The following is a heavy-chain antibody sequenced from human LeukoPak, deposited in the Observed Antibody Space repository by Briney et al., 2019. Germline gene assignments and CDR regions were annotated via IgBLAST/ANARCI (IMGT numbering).Heavy chain of an antibody. CDR3: AKSFRGGYDQYYFDY. CDR2: ISGSGGST. J-gene: IGHJ4*02. CDR1: GFTFSSYG. V-gene: IGHV3-23*01. D-gene: IGHD5-12*01. Sequence: GGSLRLSCAASGFTFSSYGMSWVRQAPGKGLEWVSAISGSGGSTYYADSVKGRFTISRDNSKNTLYLQMNSLRAEDTAVYYCAKSFRGGYDQYYFDYWGQGTLVTVSS.